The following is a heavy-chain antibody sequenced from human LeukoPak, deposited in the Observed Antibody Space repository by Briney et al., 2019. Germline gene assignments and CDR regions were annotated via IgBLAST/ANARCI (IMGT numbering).Heavy chain of an antibody. CDR2: IIPIFGTA. Sequence: ASVKVSCKASGGTFSSYAISWVRQAPGQGLEWMGGIIPIFGTANYAQKFQGRVTITADKSTSTAYMELSRLRSDDTAVYYCARLGGPPSGSWDLDYWGQGTLVTVSS. V-gene: IGHV1-69*06. D-gene: IGHD1-26*01. CDR1: GGTFSSYA. CDR3: ARLGGPPSGSWDLDY. J-gene: IGHJ4*02.